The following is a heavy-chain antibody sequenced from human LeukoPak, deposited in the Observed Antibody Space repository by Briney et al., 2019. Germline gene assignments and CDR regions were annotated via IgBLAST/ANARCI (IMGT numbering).Heavy chain of an antibody. J-gene: IGHJ5*02. CDR3: ARRLIRSYGSGSHNCFDL. V-gene: IGHV2-5*01. Sequence: SGPTLVKPTQTLTLTCTFSGFSLSTTGVGVGWIRQPPGKALEWLAVIYWNDDKQYCPSLKSRLTIIKDTSKNQVVLTLTNMDPVDTATYYCARRLIRSYGSGSHNCFDLWGQGTLVTVSS. D-gene: IGHD3-10*01. CDR2: IYWNDDK. CDR1: GFSLSTTGVG.